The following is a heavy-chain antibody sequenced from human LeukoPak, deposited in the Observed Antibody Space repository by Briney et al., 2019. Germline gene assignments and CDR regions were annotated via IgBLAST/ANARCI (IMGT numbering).Heavy chain of an antibody. CDR2: IRSKTYGATT. CDR3: ARLSDWNFAY. V-gene: IGHV3-49*03. CDR1: GFTFGDYA. Sequence: QAGGSLRLSCTASGFTFGDYAMSWFRQAPGKGLEWIGFIRSKTYGATTEYAASVKGRFTISRDDSKTIAYLQVNSLKTEDTAVYYCARLSDWNFAYWGQGTLVTVSS. D-gene: IGHD2-21*02. J-gene: IGHJ4*02.